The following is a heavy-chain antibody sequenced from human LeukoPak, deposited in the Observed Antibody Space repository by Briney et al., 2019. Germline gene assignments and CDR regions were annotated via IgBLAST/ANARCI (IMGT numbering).Heavy chain of an antibody. Sequence: ASVKVSCKASGYTFTNYTINWVRLVPGQGLEWMGWINTNTGNPTYAQGFTGRFVFSLDTSVSTAYLQISSLKAEDTAVYYCAREKRDFWSGYYPIDYWGQGTLVTVSS. V-gene: IGHV7-4-1*02. D-gene: IGHD3-3*01. CDR3: AREKRDFWSGYYPIDY. CDR1: GYTFTNYT. CDR2: INTNTGNP. J-gene: IGHJ4*02.